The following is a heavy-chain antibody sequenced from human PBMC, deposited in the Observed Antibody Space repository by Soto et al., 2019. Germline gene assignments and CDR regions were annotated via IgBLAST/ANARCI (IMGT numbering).Heavy chain of an antibody. Sequence: ASVKVSCKASGYTFTGYYMHWVRQAPGQGLEWMGWINPNSGGTNYAQKFQGRVTMTRDTSISTAYMELSRLRSDDTAVYYCAKPSDFWSGYPLPDYWGHGNLVPVSS. J-gene: IGHJ4*01. CDR2: INPNSGGT. CDR1: GYTFTGYY. D-gene: IGHD3-3*01. V-gene: IGHV1-2*02. CDR3: AKPSDFWSGYPLPDY.